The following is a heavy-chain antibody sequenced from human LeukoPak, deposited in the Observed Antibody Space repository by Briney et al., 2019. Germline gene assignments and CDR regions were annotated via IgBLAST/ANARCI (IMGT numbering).Heavy chain of an antibody. V-gene: IGHV4-4*02. J-gene: IGHJ5*02. CDR2: IYHSGST. CDR1: GGSISSSNW. Sequence: SGTLSLTCAVSGGSISSSNWWSWVRQPPGKGLEWIGEIYHSGSTNYNPSLKSRVTISVDKSKNQFSLKLSSVTAADTAVYYCARAMETTYYDFWSGYQINWFDPWGQGTLVTVSS. D-gene: IGHD3-3*01. CDR3: ARAMETTYYDFWSGYQINWFDP.